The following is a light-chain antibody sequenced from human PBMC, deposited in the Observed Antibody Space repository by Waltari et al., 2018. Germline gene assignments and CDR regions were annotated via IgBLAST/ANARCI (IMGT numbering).Light chain of an antibody. CDR3: QQSYGVPIS. CDR1: KNIDNF. Sequence: DLQLTQAPSFLSAIFRNRSIIPCPASKNIDNFLNWYQQKPGRSPVLLIYAASTLQSGVPSRFSGSVSGTDFTLTIRNLQPEDFATYYCQQSYGVPISFGGGTKVEI. V-gene: IGKV1-39*01. CDR2: AAS. J-gene: IGKJ4*01.